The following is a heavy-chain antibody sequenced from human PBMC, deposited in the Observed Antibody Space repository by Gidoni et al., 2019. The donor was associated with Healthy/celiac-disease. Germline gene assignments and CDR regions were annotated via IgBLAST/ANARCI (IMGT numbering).Heavy chain of an antibody. CDR3: ASSDVYYYYGMDV. J-gene: IGHJ6*04. V-gene: IGHV4-39*07. Sequence: QLQLQESGPGLVKPSETLSLTCTVSGGSISSSSYYWGWIRQPPGKGLEWIGSIYYSGSTYYNPSLKSRVTISVDTSKNQFSLKLSSVTAADTAVYYCASSDVYYYYGMDVWGKGTTVTVSS. D-gene: IGHD1-26*01. CDR1: GGSISSSSYY. CDR2: IYYSGST.